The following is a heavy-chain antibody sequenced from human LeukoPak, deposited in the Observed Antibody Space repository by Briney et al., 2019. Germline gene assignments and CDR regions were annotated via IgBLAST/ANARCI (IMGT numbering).Heavy chain of an antibody. J-gene: IGHJ4*02. D-gene: IGHD3-10*01. CDR3: ARELNNMVRGVFLHFDY. CDR2: IIPIFGTA. V-gene: IGHV1-69*13. Sequence: ASVKVSCKASGGTFSSYAISWVRQAPGQGLEWMGGIIPIFGTANHAQKFQGRITITADESTITAYTELSSLRSEDTAVYYCARELNNMVRGVFLHFDYWGQGTLVTVSS. CDR1: GGTFSSYA.